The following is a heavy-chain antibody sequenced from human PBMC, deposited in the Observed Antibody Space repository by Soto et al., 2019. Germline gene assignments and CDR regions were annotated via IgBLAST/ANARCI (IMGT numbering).Heavy chain of an antibody. J-gene: IGHJ6*02. D-gene: IGHD2-2*01. V-gene: IGHV1-69*01. CDR2: IIPIFDTA. CDR1: GGTFSNYA. CDR3: GRDMIPAAISYRYYALDV. Sequence: QVQLVQSGAEVKTPGSSVKVSCKASGGTFSNYAISWVRQAPGQGLEWMGGIIPIFDTADYAQRFQGRVTMTADESTSTAYLELSSLTSGDTAVYYCGRDMIPAAISYRYYALDVWGQGTTVTVSS.